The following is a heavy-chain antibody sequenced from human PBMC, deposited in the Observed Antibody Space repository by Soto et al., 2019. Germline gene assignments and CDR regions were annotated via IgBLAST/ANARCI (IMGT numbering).Heavy chain of an antibody. CDR1: GFTFSSYW. CDR2: IKQDGSEK. Sequence: GESLKISCAASGFTFSSYWMSWVRQAPGKGLEWVANIKQDGSEKYYVDSVKGRFTISRDNAKNSLYLQMNSLRAEDTAVYYCARDISIAAAGNWFDPWGQGTLVTVSS. D-gene: IGHD6-13*01. CDR3: ARDISIAAAGNWFDP. J-gene: IGHJ5*02. V-gene: IGHV3-7*01.